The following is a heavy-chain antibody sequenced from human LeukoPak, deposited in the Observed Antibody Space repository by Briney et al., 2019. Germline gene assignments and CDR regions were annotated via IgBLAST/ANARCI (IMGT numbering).Heavy chain of an antibody. CDR1: GGPISSYY. D-gene: IGHD3-22*01. Sequence: KSSETLSLTCTVSGGPISSYYWSWIRQPPGKGLEWIGYIYYSGSTNYNPSLKSRVTISVDTSKNQFSLKLSSVTAADTAVYYCARMYYYDSSGYYYNYYYYYYMDVWGKGTTVTVSS. CDR2: IYYSGST. CDR3: ARMYYYDSSGYYYNYYYYYYMDV. J-gene: IGHJ6*03. V-gene: IGHV4-59*01.